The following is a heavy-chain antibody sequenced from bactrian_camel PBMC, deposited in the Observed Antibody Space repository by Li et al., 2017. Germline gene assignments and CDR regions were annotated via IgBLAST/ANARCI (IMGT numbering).Heavy chain of an antibody. D-gene: IGHD4*01. CDR1: GCTSNTGC. CDR2: VGSDGTT. CDR3: AAATFASCAWRPGAHDFYL. J-gene: IGHJ6*01. Sequence: LVESGGGSVQAGGSLRLSCAVSGCTSNTGCMGWFRQAPGKEREGVAAVGSDGTTTYAGSVKGRFTISKDDDTLYLQMNDLKPGDTAMYYCAAATFASCAWRPGAHDFYLWGRGTQVTVS. V-gene: IGHV3S53*01.